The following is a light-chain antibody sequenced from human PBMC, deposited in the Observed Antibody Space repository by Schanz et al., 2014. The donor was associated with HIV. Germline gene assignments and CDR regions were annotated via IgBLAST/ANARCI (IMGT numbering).Light chain of an antibody. CDR2: ATY. V-gene: IGLV1-44*01. Sequence: QSVLTQPPSASGTPGQRVTMSCSASSSNIATNAVNWYQHLPGTAPKLLIYATYNRPSGVPDRFSGSSSGTSASLAISGLQSEDEADYYCAAWDDSLKGWVFGGGTKLTVL. CDR1: SSNIATNA. J-gene: IGLJ3*02. CDR3: AAWDDSLKGWV.